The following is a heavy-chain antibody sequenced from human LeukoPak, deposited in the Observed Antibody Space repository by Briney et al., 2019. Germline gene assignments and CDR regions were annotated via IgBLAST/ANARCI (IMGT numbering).Heavy chain of an antibody. CDR2: IDPNGTT. J-gene: IGHJ4*02. D-gene: IGHD3-16*01. CDR1: GGSISSSNW. V-gene: IGHV4-4*02. Sequence: SGTLSLTCAVSGGSISSSNWWSWVRQPPGKGLEWIGEIDPNGTTNYNPSLKSRVIVSVDTSKNQFSLNLNSVTAADTALYYCARGRSYEYGDYDYWGQGTLVTVSS. CDR3: ARGRSYEYGDYDY.